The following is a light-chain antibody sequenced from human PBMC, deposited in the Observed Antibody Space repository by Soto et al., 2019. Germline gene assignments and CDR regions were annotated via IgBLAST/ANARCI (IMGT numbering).Light chain of an antibody. CDR3: SSYTSSSTLRV. CDR2: DVS. V-gene: IGLV2-14*03. J-gene: IGLJ1*01. Sequence: QSVLTQPASVSGSPGQSITISCTGTSSDVGGYNYVSWYQHHPGKAPNLMIYDVSNRPPGVSNRFSGSKSGNTASLTISGLQAEDEADYYCSSYTSSSTLRVFGTGTKVTVL. CDR1: SSDVGGYNY.